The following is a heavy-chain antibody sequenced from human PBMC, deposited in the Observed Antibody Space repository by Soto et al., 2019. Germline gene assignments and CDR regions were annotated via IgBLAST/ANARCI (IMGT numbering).Heavy chain of an antibody. D-gene: IGHD5-18*01. Sequence: ASVKVSCKASGYTFTSYYMHWVRQAPGQGLEWMGIINPSGGSTSYAQIFQGRVTMTRDTSTSTVYMELSSLRFKDTAVYYFAATGGYSYGPNYYYYYGMDVWGQGTTVTVSS. V-gene: IGHV1-46*01. CDR2: INPSGGST. CDR3: AATGGYSYGPNYYYYYGMDV. J-gene: IGHJ6*02. CDR1: GYTFTSYY.